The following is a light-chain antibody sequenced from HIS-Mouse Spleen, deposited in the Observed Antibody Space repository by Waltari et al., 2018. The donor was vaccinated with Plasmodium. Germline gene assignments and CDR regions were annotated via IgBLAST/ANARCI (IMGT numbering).Light chain of an antibody. CDR2: WGS. J-gene: IGLJ3*02. CDR3: CSYAGSSTWV. Sequence: QSALTQPASVSGSPGQSITISCTGTSRDVGGYNLVSRYQPHPGKAPKRMIYWGSKRPSGVSKRFSGSKSGNTASLTISGLQAEDEADYYCCSYAGSSTWVFGGGTKLTVL. CDR1: SRDVGGYNL. V-gene: IGLV2-23*01.